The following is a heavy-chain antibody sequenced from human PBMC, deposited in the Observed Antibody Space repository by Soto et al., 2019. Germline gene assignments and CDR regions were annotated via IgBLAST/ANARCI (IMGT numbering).Heavy chain of an antibody. Sequence: GGSLRLSCAASGFTFSSYGMHWVRQAPGKGLEWVAVIWYDGSNKYYADSVKGRFTISRDNSKNTLYLQMNSLRAEDTAVYYCARASYGSGGFDYWGQGTLVTVSS. CDR3: ARASYGSGGFDY. D-gene: IGHD3-10*01. J-gene: IGHJ4*02. V-gene: IGHV3-33*01. CDR1: GFTFSSYG. CDR2: IWYDGSNK.